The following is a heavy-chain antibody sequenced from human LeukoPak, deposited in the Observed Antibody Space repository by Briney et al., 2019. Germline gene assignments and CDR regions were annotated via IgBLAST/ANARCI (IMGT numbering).Heavy chain of an antibody. D-gene: IGHD2-15*01. CDR3: VRYESGGATYDY. Sequence: PGGSLRLSCAASGFTFSGYWMHWVRQAPGKGLVWVSRMDTDGSSTTYADSVKGRFTISRDNAKNTLYLQMNSLRDDDTAVYYCVRYESGGATYDYWGQGTLVTVSS. CDR2: MDTDGSST. J-gene: IGHJ4*02. V-gene: IGHV3-74*01. CDR1: GFTFSGYW.